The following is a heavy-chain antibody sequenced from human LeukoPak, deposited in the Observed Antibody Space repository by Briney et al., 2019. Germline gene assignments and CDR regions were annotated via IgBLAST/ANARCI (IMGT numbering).Heavy chain of an antibody. Sequence: GGSLRLSCAVSGVSFSYFWMSWVRQAPGRGLEWVANIHPEGNEKYHVESVKGRFTISRDNTKNLLFLQMNGLRVEDTAVYYCARGGAFSGDHWGQGTLVTVSS. J-gene: IGHJ4*02. V-gene: IGHV3-7*04. CDR3: ARGGAFSGDH. CDR2: IHPEGNEK. CDR1: GVSFSYFW.